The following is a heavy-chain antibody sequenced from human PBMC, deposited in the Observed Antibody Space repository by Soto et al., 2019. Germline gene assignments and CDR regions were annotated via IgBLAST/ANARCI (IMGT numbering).Heavy chain of an antibody. D-gene: IGHD1-26*01. Sequence: QVQLVQSGAEVKKPGASLRVSCETSGGTSTIYTITWVRQAPGQGLQWMGRIVPTLRITNYAQEFQGRLTITADSSTSTAHIMLTSLTSEDTAVYYCATDKYGAGRVGVHSWGQGTLVTVSS. V-gene: IGHV1-69*08. CDR3: ATDKYGAGRVGVHS. CDR2: IVPTLRIT. J-gene: IGHJ5*02. CDR1: GGTSTIYT.